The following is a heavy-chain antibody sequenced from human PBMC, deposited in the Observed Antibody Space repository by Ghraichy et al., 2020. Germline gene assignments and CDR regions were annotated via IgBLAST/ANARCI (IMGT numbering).Heavy chain of an antibody. CDR3: AKDSSGWYASLNYFYYGMDD. J-gene: IGHJ6*02. CDR2: ISYDGSKK. CDR1: GFTFSNFG. D-gene: IGHD6-19*01. V-gene: IGHV3-30*18. Sequence: GGSLRLSCAASGFTFSNFGMHWVRQAPGKGLEWVTLISYDGSKKYYGDSVKGRFTISRDNSKNALYLQMNSLRAEDTAVYYCAKDSSGWYASLNYFYYGMDDWGQGTTVTVSS.